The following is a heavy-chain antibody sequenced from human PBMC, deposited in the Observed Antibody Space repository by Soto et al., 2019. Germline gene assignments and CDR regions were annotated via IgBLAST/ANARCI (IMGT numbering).Heavy chain of an antibody. D-gene: IGHD3-3*01. Sequence: SETLSLTCTVSGGSMVTYYWSWIRQPPGKGLEWIGFIYYSGNTNYNPSLKGRVTMSVDTSKNQFSLNLRSSTAADTAVYYCARGGWSLDSWGQGSLVTVSS. CDR1: GGSMVTYY. CDR3: ARGGWSLDS. J-gene: IGHJ4*02. V-gene: IGHV4-59*01. CDR2: IYYSGNT.